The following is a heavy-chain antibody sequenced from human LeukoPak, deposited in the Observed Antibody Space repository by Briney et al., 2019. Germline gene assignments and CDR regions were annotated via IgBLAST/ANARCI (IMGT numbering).Heavy chain of an antibody. CDR2: IKHKDHGFAT. J-gene: IGHJ5*02. CDR3: TREFYYKFDI. D-gene: IGHD3-10*01. Sequence: PGGSLRLSCAASGFTFSNAWMNWVRQAPGKGLEWVGLIKHKDHGFATEYAASVKGRFTISRDDSRDSLYLQVKSLKAEDTAIYYCTREFYYKFDIWGQGTLVTVSS. V-gene: IGHV3-72*01. CDR1: GFTFSNAW.